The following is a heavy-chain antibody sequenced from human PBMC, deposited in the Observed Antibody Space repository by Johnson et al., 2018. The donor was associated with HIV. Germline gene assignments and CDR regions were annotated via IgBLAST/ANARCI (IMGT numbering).Heavy chain of an antibody. Sequence: VHLVESGGGVVQPGGSLRLSCAASGFTFDDYAMHWVRQAPGKGLEWVSGISWNSGSIGYADSVKGRLTISRDNAKNSLYLQMNSLRAEDTALYYCAKDMAARTFDAFDIWGQGTMVTVSS. CDR3: AKDMAARTFDAFDI. CDR2: ISWNSGSI. V-gene: IGHV3-9*01. CDR1: GFTFDDYA. D-gene: IGHD6-6*01. J-gene: IGHJ3*02.